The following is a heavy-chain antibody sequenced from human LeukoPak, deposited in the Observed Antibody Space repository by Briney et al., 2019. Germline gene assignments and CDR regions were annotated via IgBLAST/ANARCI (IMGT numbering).Heavy chain of an antibody. CDR1: GGSISSGGYY. CDR3: ARQISYYDSSGHGGYFDY. CDR2: IYYSGST. J-gene: IGHJ4*02. D-gene: IGHD3-22*01. Sequence: SETLSLTCTVSGGSISSGGYYWSWIRQHPGKGLEWIGYIYYSGSTYYNPSLKSRVTISVDTSKNQFSLKLSSVTAADTAVYYCARQISYYDSSGHGGYFDYWGQEALVTVSS. V-gene: IGHV4-31*03.